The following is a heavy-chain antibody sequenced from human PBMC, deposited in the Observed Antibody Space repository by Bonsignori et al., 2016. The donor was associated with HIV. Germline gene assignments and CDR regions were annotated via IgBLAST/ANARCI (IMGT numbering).Heavy chain of an antibody. CDR3: ARDGNVTPYYYYYYYMDV. Sequence: VRQAPGKGLEWVSSISSSSSYIYYADSVKGRFTISRDNAKNSLYLQMNSLRAEDTAVYYCARDGNVTPYYYYYYYMDVWGKGTTVTVSS. D-gene: IGHD4-23*01. CDR2: ISSSSSYI. J-gene: IGHJ6*03. V-gene: IGHV3-21*01.